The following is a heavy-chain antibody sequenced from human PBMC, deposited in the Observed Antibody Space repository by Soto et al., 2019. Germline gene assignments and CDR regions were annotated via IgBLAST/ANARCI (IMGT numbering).Heavy chain of an antibody. CDR1: GGTFSSYA. CDR3: ARSPWELPQGLDY. V-gene: IGHV1-69*13. Sequence: GASVKVSCKASGGTFSSYAISWVRQAPGQGLEWMGGIIPIFGTANYAQKFQGRVTITADESTSTAYMELSSLRSEDTAVYYCARSPWELPQGLDYWGQGTLVTVSS. CDR2: IIPIFGTA. J-gene: IGHJ4*02. D-gene: IGHD1-26*01.